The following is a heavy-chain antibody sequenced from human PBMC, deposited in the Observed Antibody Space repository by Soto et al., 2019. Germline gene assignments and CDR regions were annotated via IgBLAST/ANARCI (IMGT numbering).Heavy chain of an antibody. Sequence: GESLKISCKGSGYSFAGYWITWVRQKPGKGLEWMGRIDPSDSQTYYSPSFRGHATISATKSITTVFLQWSSLRASDTAMYYCARQIYDSDTGPNFQYYFDSWGQGTPVTVSS. V-gene: IGHV5-10-1*01. CDR2: IDPSDSQT. J-gene: IGHJ4*02. CDR1: GYSFAGYW. CDR3: ARQIYDSDTGPNFQYYFDS. D-gene: IGHD3-22*01.